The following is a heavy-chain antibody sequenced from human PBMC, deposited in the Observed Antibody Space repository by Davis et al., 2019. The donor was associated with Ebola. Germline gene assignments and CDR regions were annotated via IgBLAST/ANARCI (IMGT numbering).Heavy chain of an antibody. V-gene: IGHV3-30-3*01. CDR1: GFTFSTYA. CDR2: ISYDGNNK. D-gene: IGHD3-10*01. Sequence: GESLKISCAASGFTFSTYAMNWVRQAPGKGLEWVAVISYDGNNKYYADSVKGRFTISRDNSKNTLYLQMSSLRAEDTAVYYCARPARGGWGQGTLVTVSS. CDR3: ARPARGG. J-gene: IGHJ4*02.